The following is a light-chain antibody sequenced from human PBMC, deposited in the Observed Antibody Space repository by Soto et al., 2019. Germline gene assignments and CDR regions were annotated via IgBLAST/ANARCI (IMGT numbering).Light chain of an antibody. J-gene: IGKJ1*01. CDR2: ATS. Sequence: ELVMTRSPATLSVSPGERATLSFRRSQSVSTYLDWYQQNPGHSPSLLIYATSTTATAIPSRFSGSGSGTEFTLTISSLQSEDFAVYYCHQYNSSPTFGQGTKVDIK. CDR1: QSVSTY. CDR3: HQYNSSPT. V-gene: IGKV3-15*01.